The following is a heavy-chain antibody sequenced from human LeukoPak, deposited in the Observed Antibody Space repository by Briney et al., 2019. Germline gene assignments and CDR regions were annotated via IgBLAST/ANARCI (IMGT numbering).Heavy chain of an antibody. CDR3: ARGQRYYDFRGGVKFDP. Sequence: PSETLSLTCTVSGGSISSYYWSWIRQPAGKGLEWIGRIYTSGSTNYNPSLKSRVTMSVDTSKNQFSLKLSSVAAADTAVYYCARGQRYYDFRGGVKFDPWGQGTLVTVSS. J-gene: IGHJ5*02. V-gene: IGHV4-4*07. CDR1: GGSISSYY. CDR2: IYTSGST. D-gene: IGHD3-3*01.